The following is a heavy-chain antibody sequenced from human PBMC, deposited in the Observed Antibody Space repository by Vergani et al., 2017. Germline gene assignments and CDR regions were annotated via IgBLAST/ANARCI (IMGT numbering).Heavy chain of an antibody. V-gene: IGHV3-23*01. Sequence: EVQLLESGGGLVQPGGSLRLSCAASGFTFSSYAMSWVRQAPGKGLEWVSAISGSGGSTYYADSVKGRFTISRDNSKNTLYLQMNSLRAEDTAVYYCARSVYNWNDEGVDYWGQGTLVTVSS. D-gene: IGHD1-1*01. CDR2: ISGSGGST. CDR3: ARSVYNWNDEGVDY. J-gene: IGHJ4*02. CDR1: GFTFSSYA.